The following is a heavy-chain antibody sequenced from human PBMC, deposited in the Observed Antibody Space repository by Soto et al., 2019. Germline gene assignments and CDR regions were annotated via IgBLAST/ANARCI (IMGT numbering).Heavy chain of an antibody. CDR3: ARITPAVAEYGMDV. CDR1: GFSLSTSGMC. J-gene: IGHJ6*02. CDR2: IDWGDDK. V-gene: IGHV2-70*01. D-gene: IGHD6-19*01. Sequence: SGPTLVNPTQTPTLTCTFSGFSLSTSGMCVSWIRQPPGKALEWLALIDWGDDKYYSTSLKTRLTISKDTSKNQVVLTMTNMGPVDTATYYCARITPAVAEYGMDVWGQGTTVTVSS.